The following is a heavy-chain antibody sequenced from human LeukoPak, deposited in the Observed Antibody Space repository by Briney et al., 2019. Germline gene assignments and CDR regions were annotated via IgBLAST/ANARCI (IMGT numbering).Heavy chain of an antibody. CDR1: GGSISSSSYY. D-gene: IGHD6-13*01. CDR2: IYYSGST. Sequence: PSETVSLTCTVSGGSISSSSYYWGWIRQPPGKGLEWIGSIYYSGSTYYNPSLKSRFTISVDTSKNQFSLKLASVTAADTAVYYCARRLAGTEDYWGQGTLVTVSS. V-gene: IGHV4-39*01. J-gene: IGHJ4*02. CDR3: ARRLAGTEDY.